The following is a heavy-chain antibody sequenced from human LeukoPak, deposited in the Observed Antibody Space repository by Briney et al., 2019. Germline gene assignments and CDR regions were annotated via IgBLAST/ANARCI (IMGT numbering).Heavy chain of an antibody. J-gene: IGHJ4*02. V-gene: IGHV1-69*01. D-gene: IGHD6-13*01. CDR1: GGTFSSYA. Sequence: SVKVSCKASGGTFSSYAISWVRQAPGQGLEWMGGIIPIFGTANYAQKFQGRVTITADESTSTAYMELSSLRSEDTAVYYCARGTINSSSWYISRDIRGPLDYWGQGTLVTVSS. CDR2: IIPIFGTA. CDR3: ARGTINSSSWYISRDIRGPLDY.